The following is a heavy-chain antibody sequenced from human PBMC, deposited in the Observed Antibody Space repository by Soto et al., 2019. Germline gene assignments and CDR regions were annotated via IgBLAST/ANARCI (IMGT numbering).Heavy chain of an antibody. Sequence: QVQLQESGPGLVKPSETLSLTCNVSGGSISRYYWSWIRQPPGKGLEYIGHVYNSGSTIHSPSLKIRASISGDTAKNQFSLTPTSVTAAATPVYYCAGGSRLCWECFHNWGQGILISVSS. V-gene: IGHV4-59*01. J-gene: IGHJ1*01. D-gene: IGHD2-2*01. CDR1: GGSISRYY. CDR3: AGGSRLCWECFHN. CDR2: VYNSGST.